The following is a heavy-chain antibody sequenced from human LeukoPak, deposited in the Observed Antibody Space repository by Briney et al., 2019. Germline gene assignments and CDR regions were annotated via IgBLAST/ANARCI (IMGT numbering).Heavy chain of an antibody. J-gene: IGHJ3*02. D-gene: IGHD6-19*01. CDR2: ISSRSFTI. Sequence: PGGSLRLSCAASDFTFSRYSMNWVRQAPGKGLDWVSYISSRSFTIYYADSVKGRFTISRDNAKNSLYLEMNSLRDEDTAVYYCARSVIAVAGYDAFDIWGQGTVVTVSS. V-gene: IGHV3-48*02. CDR3: ARSVIAVAGYDAFDI. CDR1: DFTFSRYS.